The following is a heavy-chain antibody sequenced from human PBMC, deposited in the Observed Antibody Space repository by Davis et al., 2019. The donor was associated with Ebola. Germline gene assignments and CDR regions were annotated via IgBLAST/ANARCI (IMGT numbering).Heavy chain of an antibody. Sequence: SGPTLVKPTETLTLTCTVSGFSLRMARLGVSWIRQPPGKALEWLARIDCDDDKFYSTSLKTRLTISKDTSKNQVVLTMTNMDPVDTATYYCARSTSYSSSSNYGMDVWGQGTTVTVSS. CDR3: ARSTSYSSSSNYGMDV. J-gene: IGHJ6*02. D-gene: IGHD6-6*01. V-gene: IGHV2-70*04. CDR1: GFSLRMARLG. CDR2: IDCDDDK.